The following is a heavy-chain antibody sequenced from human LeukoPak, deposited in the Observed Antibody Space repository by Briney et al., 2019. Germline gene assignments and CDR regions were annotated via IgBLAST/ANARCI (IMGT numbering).Heavy chain of an antibody. CDR2: IYTSGST. J-gene: IGHJ5*02. D-gene: IGHD3-3*01. Sequence: SETLSLTXTVSGGSISSGSYYWSWIRQPAGKGLEWIGRIYTSGSTNYNPSLKSRVTISVDTSKNQFSLKLSSVTAADTAVYYCARDSGRSITIFGVVTGYNWFDPWGQGTLVTVSS. V-gene: IGHV4-61*02. CDR1: GGSISSGSYY. CDR3: ARDSGRSITIFGVVTGYNWFDP.